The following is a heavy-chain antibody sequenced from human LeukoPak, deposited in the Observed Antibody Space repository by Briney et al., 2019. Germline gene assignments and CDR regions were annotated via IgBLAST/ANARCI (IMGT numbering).Heavy chain of an antibody. J-gene: IGHJ4*02. CDR2: ISAYNGNT. CDR1: GYTFTSYG. Sequence: APVKPSFKASGYTFTSYGISWVRQAPGQGLEWMGWISAYNGNTNYAQKLQGRVTMTRDTSTSTAYMELRSLRSDDTAVYYCAREKGVRGVGSYRTLYFDYWGQGTQV. D-gene: IGHD3-16*02. CDR3: AREKGVRGVGSYRTLYFDY. V-gene: IGHV1-18*01.